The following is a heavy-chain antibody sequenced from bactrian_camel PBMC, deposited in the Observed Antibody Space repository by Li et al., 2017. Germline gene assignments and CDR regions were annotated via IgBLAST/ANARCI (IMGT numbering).Heavy chain of an antibody. J-gene: IGHJ4*01. CDR2: INSDGSNT. CDR3: VTNAGHVDGSWYGLCY. V-gene: IGHV3S31*01. Sequence: VQLVESGGGLVQPGGSLRLSCAASGFTFSNYAMSWVRQAPGKGLEWVSTINSDGSNTYYADSVKGRFTISRDNAKNTLYLQMNSLKPEDTAVYYCVTNAGHVDGSWYGLCYWGQGTQVTVS. D-gene: IGHD6*01. CDR1: GFTFSNYA.